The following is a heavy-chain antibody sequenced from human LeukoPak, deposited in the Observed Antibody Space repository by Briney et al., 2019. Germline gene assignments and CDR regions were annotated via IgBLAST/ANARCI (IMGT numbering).Heavy chain of an antibody. CDR1: GGSISSYY. J-gene: IGHJ4*02. V-gene: IGHV4-59*08. CDR3: ARHSSLGHFDF. CDR2: IFYSGST. Sequence: PSETLSLTCTVSGGSISSYYWSWIRQPPGQGLERIGYIFYSGSTNYNPSLESRVTISVDTSKSQFSLRLTSVTAADTAVYYCARHSSLGHFDFWGQGTLVTVSS.